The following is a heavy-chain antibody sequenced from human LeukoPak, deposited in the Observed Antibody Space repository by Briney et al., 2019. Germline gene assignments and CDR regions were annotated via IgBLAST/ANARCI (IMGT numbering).Heavy chain of an antibody. CDR1: GGSFSGYY. Sequence: SETLSLTCAVYGGSFSGYYWSWIRQPPGKGLEWIGEINHSGSTNYNPSLKSRITISVGTSKSQFSLKLSSVTAADTAVYYCARTALKTYYYDSSGPHEFDPWGQGTLVTVSS. V-gene: IGHV4-34*01. CDR3: ARTALKTYYYDSSGPHEFDP. D-gene: IGHD3-22*01. J-gene: IGHJ5*02. CDR2: INHSGST.